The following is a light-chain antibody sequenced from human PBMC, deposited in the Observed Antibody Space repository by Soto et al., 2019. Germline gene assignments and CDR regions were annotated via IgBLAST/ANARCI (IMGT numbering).Light chain of an antibody. CDR1: QSVNSN. J-gene: IGKJ5*01. CDR2: GIS. CDR3: QQHGQWPIT. V-gene: IGKV3D-15*01. Sequence: EIVMTQSPATLSVSPGERATLSCRASQSVNSNYLAWYQQKPGQAPRLLIYGISKRATDIPDRFSGSGSGTEFTLTISSLQPEDFATYYCQQHGQWPITCGQGTRLEIK.